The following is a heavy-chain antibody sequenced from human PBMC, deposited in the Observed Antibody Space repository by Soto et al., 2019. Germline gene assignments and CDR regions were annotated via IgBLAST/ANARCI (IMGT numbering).Heavy chain of an antibody. CDR1: GVSLNSGHYY. V-gene: IGHV4-39*01. CDR2: IYYDGST. J-gene: IGHJ4*02. CDR3: GNVRLGATLHTDVDS. D-gene: IGHD2-15*01. Sequence: SETLSLTCTVSGVSLNSGHYYWVWIRHSPGNGLAWIASIYYDGSTYYNPSLKSRVTISTYKPKNQFSLTLKSVTAAATAVYYCGNVRLGATLHTDVDSWGQRALLTVST.